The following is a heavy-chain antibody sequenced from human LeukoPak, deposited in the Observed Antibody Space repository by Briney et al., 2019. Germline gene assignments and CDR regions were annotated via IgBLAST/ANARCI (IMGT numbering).Heavy chain of an antibody. CDR2: IKQDGSEK. J-gene: IGHJ3*02. D-gene: IGHD3-10*01. CDR3: ARDAGAMDRGLMKAAFDI. CDR1: GFTFSSYW. V-gene: IGHV3-7*01. Sequence: PGGSLRLSCAASGFTFSSYWMSWVRQAPGEGLEWVANIKQDGSEKYYVDSVKGRFTISRDNAKNSLYLQMNSLTAGDTALYYCARDAGAMDRGLMKAAFDIWGQGTMVTVSS.